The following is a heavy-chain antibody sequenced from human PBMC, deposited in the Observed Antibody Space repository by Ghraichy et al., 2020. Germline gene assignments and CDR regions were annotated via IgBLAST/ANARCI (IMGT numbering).Heavy chain of an antibody. CDR1: GFTFSSYG. Sequence: GSLRLSCAASGFTFSSYGMHWVRQAPGKGLEWVAVIWYDGSNKYYADSVKGRFTISRDNSKNTLYLQMNSLRAEDTAVYYCARAHYGDYVLDWGQGTLVTVSS. J-gene: IGHJ4*02. CDR2: IWYDGSNK. V-gene: IGHV3-33*01. CDR3: ARAHYGDYVLD. D-gene: IGHD4-17*01.